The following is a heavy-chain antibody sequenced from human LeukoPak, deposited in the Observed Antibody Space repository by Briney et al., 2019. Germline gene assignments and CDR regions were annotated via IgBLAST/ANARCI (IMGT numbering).Heavy chain of an antibody. CDR2: ISGSGGST. CDR3: ARGPDYDILADYFDY. CDR1: GFTFSSYG. D-gene: IGHD3-9*01. V-gene: IGHV3-23*01. J-gene: IGHJ4*02. Sequence: GGTLRLSCAASGFTFSSYGMSWVRQAPGKGLEWVSAISGSGGSTYYADSVKGRFTISRDNSKNTLFLQMNSLRPEDTAVYYCARGPDYDILADYFDYWGQGTLVTVSS.